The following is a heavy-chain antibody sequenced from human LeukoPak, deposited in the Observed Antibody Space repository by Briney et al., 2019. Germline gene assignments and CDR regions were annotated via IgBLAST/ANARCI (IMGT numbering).Heavy chain of an antibody. CDR3: ARFYYDSSGIGWFDP. J-gene: IGHJ5*02. V-gene: IGHV3-7*01. D-gene: IGHD3-22*01. CDR1: GFTFSSYW. Sequence: GGSLRLSCAASGFTFSSYWMSWVRQAPGKGLEWVANIKQDGSEKYYVDSVKGRFTISRDNAKNSLYLQMNSLRAEDTAVYYCARFYYDSSGIGWFDPWGQGTLVTVSS. CDR2: IKQDGSEK.